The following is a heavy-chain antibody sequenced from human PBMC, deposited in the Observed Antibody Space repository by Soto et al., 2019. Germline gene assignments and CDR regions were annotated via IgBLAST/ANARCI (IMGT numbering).Heavy chain of an antibody. CDR3: AKDRDYGSLDY. CDR2: ISYDGSNK. V-gene: IGHV3-30*18. CDR1: GFTFSSYG. D-gene: IGHD3-10*01. Sequence: PGGSLRLSCAASGFTFSSYGMHWVRQAPGKGLEWVAVISYDGSNKYYADSVKGRFTISRDNSKNTLYLQMNSLRAEDTAVYYCAKDRDYGSLDYWGQGTLVTVSS. J-gene: IGHJ4*02.